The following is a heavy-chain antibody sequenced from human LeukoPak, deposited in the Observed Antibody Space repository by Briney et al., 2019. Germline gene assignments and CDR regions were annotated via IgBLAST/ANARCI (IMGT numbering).Heavy chain of an antibody. CDR2: MNPNSGNT. Sequence: ASVKVSCKASGYTFTSYDINWVRQATGQGLEWMGWMNPNSGNTGYAQKFQGRVTMTRNTSISTAYMELSSLRSEDTAVYYCARGPTSRAITFGGVIVIYYFDYWGQGTLVTVSS. D-gene: IGHD3-16*02. CDR3: ARGPTSRAITFGGVIVIYYFDY. J-gene: IGHJ4*02. CDR1: GYTFTSYD. V-gene: IGHV1-8*01.